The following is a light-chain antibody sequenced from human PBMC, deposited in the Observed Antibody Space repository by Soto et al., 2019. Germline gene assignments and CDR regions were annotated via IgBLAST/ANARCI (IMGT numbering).Light chain of an antibody. CDR1: QSVSSSY. J-gene: IGKJ1*01. Sequence: EIVLTQSPSTLSLSPGDRATLSCRAMQSVSSSYLAWYQHKPGRAPRLLSDGTSSRATGIPDRFSGSGSGTDFTLTISRLEPEDLAVYYWQQYCSLVTFGQGTKVEI. V-gene: IGKV3-20*01. CDR3: QQYCSLVT. CDR2: GTS.